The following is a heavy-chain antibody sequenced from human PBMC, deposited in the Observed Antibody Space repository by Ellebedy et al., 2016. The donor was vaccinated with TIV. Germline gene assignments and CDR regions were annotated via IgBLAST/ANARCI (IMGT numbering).Heavy chain of an antibody. J-gene: IGHJ4*02. D-gene: IGHD3-10*01. CDR2: IRASNGNT. Sequence: AASVKVSCKASGHAFISYGFTWVRQAPGQGLEWMGWIRASNGNTHYSKKFQDIVTMTTDTSTRTAYMEMKSLRSDDTALYYCATNFYDSGSPAHWGQGTLVTVSS. CDR1: GHAFISYG. V-gene: IGHV1-18*04. CDR3: ATNFYDSGSPAH.